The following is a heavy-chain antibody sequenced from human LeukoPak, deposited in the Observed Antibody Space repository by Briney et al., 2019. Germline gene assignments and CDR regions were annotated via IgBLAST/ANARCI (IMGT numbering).Heavy chain of an antibody. CDR1: GFTFSTYW. CDR2: INTDGSLI. D-gene: IGHD6-13*01. V-gene: IGHV3-74*01. Sequence: PGGSLRLSCAVSGFTFSTYWVHWVRQAPGKGLVWVSRINTDGSLINYADSVKGRFTMSRDNSKNTLYLQMNSLRAEDTAVYYCARDNSHSSIYSTRGNAFDIWGQGTMVAVSS. CDR3: ARDNSHSSIYSTRGNAFDI. J-gene: IGHJ3*02.